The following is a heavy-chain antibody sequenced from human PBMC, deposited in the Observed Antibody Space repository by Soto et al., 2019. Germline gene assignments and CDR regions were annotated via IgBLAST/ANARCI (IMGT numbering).Heavy chain of an antibody. CDR2: INPSGGGT. V-gene: IGHV1-46*01. CDR3: ARGLRNRMSGPFDL. D-gene: IGHD2-8*02. Sequence: ASVKVSCKASGYTFTSYYIHWVRQAPGQGLEWMGTINPSGGGTTYTQKFQGRVTMTSDTSTSTVYMELSSLRSEDTAIYYCARGLRNRMSGPFDLWGQGAQVTVSS. CDR1: GYTFTSYY. J-gene: IGHJ4*02.